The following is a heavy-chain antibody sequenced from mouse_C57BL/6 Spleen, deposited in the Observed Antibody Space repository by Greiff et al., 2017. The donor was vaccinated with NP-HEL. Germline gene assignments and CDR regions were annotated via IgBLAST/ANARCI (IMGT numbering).Heavy chain of an antibody. Sequence: QVQLQQSGAELARPGASVKLSCKASGYTFTSYGISWVKQRTGQGLEWIGEIYPRSGNTYYNAKFKGKATLTADKSSSTAYMELRSLTSEDSAVYFCARWAFITTVVAKYFDVWGTGTTVTVSS. D-gene: IGHD1-1*01. V-gene: IGHV1-81*01. CDR2: IYPRSGNT. J-gene: IGHJ1*03. CDR3: ARWAFITTVVAKYFDV. CDR1: GYTFTSYG.